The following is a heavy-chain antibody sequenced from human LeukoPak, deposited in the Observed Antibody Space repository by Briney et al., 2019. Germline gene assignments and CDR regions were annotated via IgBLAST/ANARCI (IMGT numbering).Heavy chain of an antibody. CDR2: MNPNSGNT. J-gene: IGHJ5*02. D-gene: IGHD4-17*01. V-gene: IGHV1-8*03. Sequence: KPGASVKVSCTASGYTFTSYDINWVRQATGQGLEWMGWMNPNSGNTGYAQKFQGRVTITRNTSISTAYMELSSLRSEDTAVYYCARPNGDYGGLDPWGQGTLVTVSS. CDR1: GYTFTSYD. CDR3: ARPNGDYGGLDP.